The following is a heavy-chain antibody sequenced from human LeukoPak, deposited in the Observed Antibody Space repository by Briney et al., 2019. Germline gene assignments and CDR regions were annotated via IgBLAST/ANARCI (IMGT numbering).Heavy chain of an antibody. CDR2: INNSGST. CDR3: ASPAIVDAFDI. Sequence: SETLSLTCGVYGGSFSGHHWSWIRQPPGKGLEWIGEINNSGSTKNNPSLKSRVTISVDTSKNQFSLKLSSVTAADTAVYYCASPAIVDAFDIWGQGTMVTVSS. V-gene: IGHV4-34*01. J-gene: IGHJ3*02. D-gene: IGHD2-15*01. CDR1: GGSFSGHH.